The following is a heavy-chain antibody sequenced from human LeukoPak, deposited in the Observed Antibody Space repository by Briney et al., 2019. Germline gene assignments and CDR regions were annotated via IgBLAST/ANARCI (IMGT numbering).Heavy chain of an antibody. V-gene: IGHV3-30*03. CDR3: ARDPVAGWFDP. CDR2: ISYDGSNK. J-gene: IGHJ5*02. Sequence: GGSLRLSCAASGFTFSSYGMHWVRQAPGKGLEWVAVISYDGSNKYYADSVTGRFTISRDNAKSSLFLQMNGLRAEDTAVYYCARDPVAGWFDPWGQGTLVTVSS. CDR1: GFTFSSYG. D-gene: IGHD4-23*01.